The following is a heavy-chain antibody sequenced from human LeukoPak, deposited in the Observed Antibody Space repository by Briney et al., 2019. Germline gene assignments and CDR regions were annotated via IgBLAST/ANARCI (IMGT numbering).Heavy chain of an antibody. V-gene: IGHV5-51*01. J-gene: IGHJ6*02. CDR2: IYPGESDT. Sequence: WESLKISCKGSGYIFTSYWIGWVRPMPGKGLGWMGGIYPGESDTTYTPSFESQVTISAHKSISAAPLQWSSLRASDTAMYYCAKSSSTGVLHVMDVGGQGTTVTVSS. CDR1: GYIFTSYW. CDR3: AKSSSTGVLHVMDV. D-gene: IGHD4-23*01.